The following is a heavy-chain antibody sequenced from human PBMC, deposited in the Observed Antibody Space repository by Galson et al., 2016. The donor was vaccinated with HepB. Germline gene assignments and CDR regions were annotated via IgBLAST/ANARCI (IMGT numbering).Heavy chain of an antibody. J-gene: IGHJ6*02. CDR3: ARDEYYYGSGRTVRYSHYGVGV. CDR2: ISYDGSKK. D-gene: IGHD3-10*01. CDR1: GFTFSNYA. V-gene: IGHV3-30*04. Sequence: SLRLSCAASGFTFSNYAMHWVRQAPGKGLEWVAVISYDGSKKYYADSVKGRFTISRDNSKSTLYVQLNSLRAEDTAVYYCARDEYYYGSGRTVRYSHYGVGVWGQGTTVTVSS.